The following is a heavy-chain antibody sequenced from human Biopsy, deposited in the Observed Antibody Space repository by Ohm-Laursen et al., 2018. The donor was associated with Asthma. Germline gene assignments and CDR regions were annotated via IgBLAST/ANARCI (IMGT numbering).Heavy chain of an antibody. J-gene: IGHJ4*02. D-gene: IGHD2-21*02. Sequence: GTPSLTCTVSGGSINNFYWSWIRQPPGKGLESIGHVYYSGSTNYNPSLKSRVTISIDASKNQFSLKLTSVTAADTAVCYCARGVDRVTGLLDHFDSWGQGTLVTVSS. CDR2: VYYSGST. V-gene: IGHV4-59*01. CDR3: ARGVDRVTGLLDHFDS. CDR1: GGSINNFY.